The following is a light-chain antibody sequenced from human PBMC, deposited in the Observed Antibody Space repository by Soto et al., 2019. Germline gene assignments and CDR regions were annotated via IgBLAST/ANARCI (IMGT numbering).Light chain of an antibody. CDR1: GGRVGANY. Sequence: LSQPHSMSESPGKTVTISCTGTGGRVGANYVQWYQQRPGSAPTTVIYEDNQRPSGVPDRFSASFDSSTNSVSLTISGLTTEDEADYYCQSYDSSSVVFGGGTKLTVL. CDR2: EDN. CDR3: QSYDSSSVV. J-gene: IGLJ2*01. V-gene: IGLV6-57*02.